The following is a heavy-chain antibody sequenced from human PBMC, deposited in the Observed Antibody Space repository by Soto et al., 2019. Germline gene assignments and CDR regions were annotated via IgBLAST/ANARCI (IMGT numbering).Heavy chain of an antibody. D-gene: IGHD3-22*01. V-gene: IGHV1-69*01. J-gene: IGHJ4*02. CDR1: GGTFSSYA. CDR3: ARSYYDSSGYYFFLDYFDY. CDR2: IIPIFGTA. Sequence: QVQLVQSGAEVKKPGSSVKVSCKASGGTFSSYAISWVRQAPGQGLEWMGGIIPIFGTANYAQKFQGRVTITADESTSTAYMELSSLRSEYTAVYYCARSYYDSSGYYFFLDYFDYWGQGTLVTVSS.